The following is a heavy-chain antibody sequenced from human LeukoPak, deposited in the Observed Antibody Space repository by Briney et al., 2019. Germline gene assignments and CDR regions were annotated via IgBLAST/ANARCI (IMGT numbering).Heavy chain of an antibody. J-gene: IGHJ6*03. D-gene: IGHD2-2*01. CDR2: IKQDGSEK. V-gene: IGHV3-7*01. CDR1: GFTFTTYT. CDR3: AREVQLLWYYYYMDV. Sequence: PGGSLRLSCAASGFTFTTYTMTWVRQAPGKGLEWVANIKQDGSEKYYVDSVKGRFTISRDNAKNSPYLQMNSLRAEDTAVYYCAREVQLLWYYYYMDVWGKGTTVTVSS.